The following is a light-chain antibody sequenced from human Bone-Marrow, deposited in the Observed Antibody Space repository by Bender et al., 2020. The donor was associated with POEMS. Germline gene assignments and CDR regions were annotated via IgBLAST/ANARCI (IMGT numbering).Light chain of an antibody. V-gene: IGLV3-21*04. CDR1: NIGSKS. CDR2: YDS. J-gene: IGLJ2*01. CDR3: QVWHSSSDL. Sequence: SYVLTQPPSVSVAPGKTARITCGGSNIGSKSVHWYQQKPGQAPVKVIYYDSDRPSGIPDRFSGSNSGNTATLTISRVEAGDEADYYCQVWHSSSDLFGGGTKLTVL.